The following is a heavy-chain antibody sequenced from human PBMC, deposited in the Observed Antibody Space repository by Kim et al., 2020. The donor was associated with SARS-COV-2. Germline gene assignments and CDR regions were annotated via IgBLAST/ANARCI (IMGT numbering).Heavy chain of an antibody. CDR1: GGSISSSSYY. Sequence: SETLSLTCTVSGGSISSSSYYWGWLRQPPGKGREWIGSIYYSGSTYSNPSLKSRVTITVDTSKNQFSLKLSPVTAADTAVYYCARALEYSSSPDAFDIWGQGTMVPVSS. D-gene: IGHD6-6*01. CDR2: IYYSGST. V-gene: IGHV4-39*01. CDR3: ARALEYSSSPDAFDI. J-gene: IGHJ3*02.